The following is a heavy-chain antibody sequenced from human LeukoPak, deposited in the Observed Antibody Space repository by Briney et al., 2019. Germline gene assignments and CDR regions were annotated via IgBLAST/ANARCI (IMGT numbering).Heavy chain of an antibody. CDR1: GYSISSGYY. CDR2: IYHSGST. D-gene: IGHD3-9*01. CDR3: ARGGDILTGYRPYFDY. J-gene: IGHJ4*02. Sequence: PSETLSLTCTVSGYSISSGYYWGWIRQPPGKGLEWIGSIYHSGSTYYNPSLKSRVTISVDTSKNQFSLKLSSVTAADTAVYYCARGGDILTGYRPYFDYWGQGTLVTVSS. V-gene: IGHV4-38-2*02.